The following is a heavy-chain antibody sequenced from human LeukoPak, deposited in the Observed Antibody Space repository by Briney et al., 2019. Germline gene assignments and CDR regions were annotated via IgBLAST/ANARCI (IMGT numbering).Heavy chain of an antibody. CDR3: ARDTKTTLDY. J-gene: IGHJ4*02. V-gene: IGHV3-74*03. CDR2: INTDGRST. CDR1: GFTFSGNW. Sequence: GGSLRLSCAASGFTFSGNWMHWVRHRPGKGLVWVSRINTDGRSTLYADFVKGRFTISRDNANNTLYLQMNRLRAEDTAVYYCARDTKTTLDYWGQGTLVTVSS. D-gene: IGHD1-7*01.